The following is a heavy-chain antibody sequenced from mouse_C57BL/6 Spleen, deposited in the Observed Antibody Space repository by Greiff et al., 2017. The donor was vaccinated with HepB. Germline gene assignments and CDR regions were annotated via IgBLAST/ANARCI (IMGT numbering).Heavy chain of an antibody. D-gene: IGHD1-1*01. Sequence: EVQRVESGPGLVKPSQSLSLTCSVTGYSITSGYYWNWIRQFPGNKLEWMGYISYDGSNNYNPSLKNRISITRDTSKNQFFLKLNSVTTEDTATYYCARDYYGSRWYFDVWGTGTTVTVSS. V-gene: IGHV3-6*01. CDR3: ARDYYGSRWYFDV. CDR2: ISYDGSN. J-gene: IGHJ1*03. CDR1: GYSITSGYY.